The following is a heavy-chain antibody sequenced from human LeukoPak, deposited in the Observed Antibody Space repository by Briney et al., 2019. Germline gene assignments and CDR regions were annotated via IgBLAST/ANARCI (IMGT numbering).Heavy chain of an antibody. CDR3: ARHQRGYSGYGRFDY. D-gene: IGHD5-12*01. CDR1: GFTFSSYSMN. Sequence: GSLRLSCAASGFTFSSYSMNWVRQAPGKGLEWIGSIYYSGSTYYNPSLKSRVTISVDTSKNQFSLKLSSVTAADTAVYYCARHQRGYSGYGRFDYWGQGTLVTVSS. V-gene: IGHV4-39*01. CDR2: IYYSGST. J-gene: IGHJ4*02.